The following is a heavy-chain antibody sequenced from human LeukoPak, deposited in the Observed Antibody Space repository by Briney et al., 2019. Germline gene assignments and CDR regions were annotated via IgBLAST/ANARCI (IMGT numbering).Heavy chain of an antibody. J-gene: IGHJ5*02. D-gene: IGHD2-2*01. CDR1: GGSISSYY. V-gene: IGHV4-59*12. CDR2: IYYSGST. Sequence: SETLSLTCTVSGGSISSYYWSWIRQPPGKGLEWIGYIYYSGSTNYNPSLKSRVTISVDTSKNQFSLKLSSVTAADTAVYYCARDRCSSTSCTWNWFDPWGQGTLVTVSS. CDR3: ARDRCSSTSCTWNWFDP.